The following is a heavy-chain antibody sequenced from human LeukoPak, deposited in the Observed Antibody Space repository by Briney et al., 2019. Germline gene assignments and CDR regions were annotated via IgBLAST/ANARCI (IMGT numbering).Heavy chain of an antibody. CDR3: ARDWGVGGRPGYMDV. Sequence: SVTLSRTSAVYGWSFSDYYWSWLRHPPGQGLEWLGKINHSGSTYYNQSLRSRVTISVDSSKNPFSLMLSSVTAADTAVYFCARDWGVGGRPGYMDVWGKGTTVTVSS. V-gene: IGHV4-34*01. J-gene: IGHJ6*03. CDR1: GWSFSDYY. D-gene: IGHD3-10*01. CDR2: INHSGST.